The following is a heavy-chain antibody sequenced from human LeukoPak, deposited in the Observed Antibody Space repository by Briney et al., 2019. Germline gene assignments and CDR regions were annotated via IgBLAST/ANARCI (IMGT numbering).Heavy chain of an antibody. V-gene: IGHV1-46*01. CDR1: GYTFTSYY. Sequence: GASVKVSCKASGYTFTSYYMHWVRQAPGQGLEWMGIINPSGGSTSYAQKFQGRVTMTRDTSTSTVYMELSSLRSEDTAVYYCARTVYYDSSGYHYGSDAFDIWGQGTMVTVSS. CDR2: INPSGGST. CDR3: ARTVYYDSSGYHYGSDAFDI. J-gene: IGHJ3*02. D-gene: IGHD3-22*01.